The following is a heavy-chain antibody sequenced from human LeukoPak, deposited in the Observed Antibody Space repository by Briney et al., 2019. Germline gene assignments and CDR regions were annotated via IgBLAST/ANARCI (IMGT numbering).Heavy chain of an antibody. D-gene: IGHD5-18*01. CDR2: ISYDGSNK. CDR3: AKDQPNSYGTHYDFYYGMDV. J-gene: IGHJ6*02. Sequence: GRSLRLSCAASGFTFSSYAMHWVRQAPGKGLEWVAVISYDGSNKYYADSVKGRFTISRDNSKNTLSLQMNSLRAEDTAVYYCAKDQPNSYGTHYDFYYGMDVWGQGTTVTVSS. CDR1: GFTFSSYA. V-gene: IGHV3-30*18.